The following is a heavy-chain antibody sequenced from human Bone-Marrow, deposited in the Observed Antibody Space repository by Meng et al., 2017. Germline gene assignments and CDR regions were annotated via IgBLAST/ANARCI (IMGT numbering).Heavy chain of an antibody. D-gene: IGHD6-19*01. Sequence: QVELQQWGPGLVKPAGTLYLTCAVSGGSISRCNGWSWVRQPPGKGLEWIGEIYHSGSTNYNPSLKSRVTISVDKSKNQFSLKLSSVTAADTAVYYCARARGIAVAEPWDYWGQGTLVTVSS. V-gene: IGHV4-4*02. CDR1: GGSISRCNG. CDR3: ARARGIAVAEPWDY. CDR2: IYHSGST. J-gene: IGHJ4*02.